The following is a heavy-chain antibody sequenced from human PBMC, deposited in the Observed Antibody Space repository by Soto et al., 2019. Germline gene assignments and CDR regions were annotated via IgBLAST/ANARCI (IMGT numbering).Heavy chain of an antibody. Sequence: QITLKASGPTLVKPTQTLTLTCTFSGFSLSTSGVGVGWIRQPPGKALEWLALIYWDDDKRYSPSLKSRLTIPKDTSKNQVVLTMTNMDPVDTATYYCAHTNIRWYANRGYCQHWGQGTLVTVSS. D-gene: IGHD2-15*01. J-gene: IGHJ1*01. CDR1: GFSLSTSGVG. CDR2: IYWDDDK. CDR3: AHTNIRWYANRGYCQH. V-gene: IGHV2-5*02.